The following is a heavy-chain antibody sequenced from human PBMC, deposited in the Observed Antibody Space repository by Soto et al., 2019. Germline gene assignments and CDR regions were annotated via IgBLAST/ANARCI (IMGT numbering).Heavy chain of an antibody. CDR2: IYYSGGT. D-gene: IGHD3-9*01. Sequence: SETLSLTCTVSGGSISSYYWSWIRQPPGKGLEWIGYIYYSGGTNYNPSLKSRVTISVDTSKNQFSLKLSSVTAADTAVYYCASGELRYFDWLLYGPNDAFDIWGQGTMVTVSS. CDR3: ASGELRYFDWLLYGPNDAFDI. CDR1: GGSISSYY. J-gene: IGHJ3*02. V-gene: IGHV4-59*01.